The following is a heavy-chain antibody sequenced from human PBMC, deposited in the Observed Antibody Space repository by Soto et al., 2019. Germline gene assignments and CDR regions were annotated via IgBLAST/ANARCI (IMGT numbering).Heavy chain of an antibody. J-gene: IGHJ4*02. V-gene: IGHV1-18*01. CDR3: ASRPVYTSSWSSFDY. D-gene: IGHD6-13*01. CDR2: ISAYNGNT. CDR1: GYTFTSYA. Sequence: ASVKVSCKASGYTFTSYAISWVRQAPGQGLEWMGWISAYNGNTNYAQKLQGRVTMTTDTSTSTAYMELRSLRSGDTAVYYCASRPVYTSSWSSFDYWGQGTLVTVSS.